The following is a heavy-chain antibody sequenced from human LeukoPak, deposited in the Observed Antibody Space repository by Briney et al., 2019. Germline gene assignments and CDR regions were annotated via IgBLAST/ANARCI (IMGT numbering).Heavy chain of an antibody. J-gene: IGHJ4*02. CDR1: GGSFNDYF. CDR3: ARGHLRTGTREFDY. V-gene: IGHV4-34*01. Sequence: SETLSLTCAVYGGSFNDYFWSWIRQPPGKGLEWIGEINHSGSTKYTASLKSRVAISVDTSKNQFSLNLNSVTAADTAVYFCARGHLRTGTREFDYWGQGTLVTASS. CDR2: INHSGST. D-gene: IGHD1-7*01.